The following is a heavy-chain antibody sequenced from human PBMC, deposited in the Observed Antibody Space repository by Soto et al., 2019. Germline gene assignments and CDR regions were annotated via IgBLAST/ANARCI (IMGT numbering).Heavy chain of an antibody. V-gene: IGHV3-23*01. CDR2: ISGSGGTT. Sequence: EVQLLESGGGLVQPGGSLRLSCAASGFTFSTYAMNWVRQAPGKGLEWVSAISGSGGTTYYADSVKGRFSISRDSSNTLFLQMRSLRAEDTAIYYCAKEGGSGIPYYYYGMDVWGRGTTVTVSS. J-gene: IGHJ6*02. CDR1: GFTFSTYA. D-gene: IGHD3-10*01. CDR3: AKEGGSGIPYYYYGMDV.